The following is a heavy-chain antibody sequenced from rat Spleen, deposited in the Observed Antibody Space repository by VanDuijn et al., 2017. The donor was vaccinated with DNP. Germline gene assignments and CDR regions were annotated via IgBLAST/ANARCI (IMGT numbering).Heavy chain of an antibody. CDR2: ISNGGST. Sequence: QVQMKETGPGLVQTTQTLSVTCTVSGFSLTSYGVHWVRQPPGKVLEWIAAISNGGSTYYNSALKSRLSISRDTSKSQVFLKMNSLQTEDTAMYFCARSHTTGLTWFAYWGQGTLVTVSS. CDR3: ARSHTTGLTWFAY. V-gene: IGHV2S8*01. J-gene: IGHJ3*01. D-gene: IGHD1-9*01. CDR1: GFSLTSYG.